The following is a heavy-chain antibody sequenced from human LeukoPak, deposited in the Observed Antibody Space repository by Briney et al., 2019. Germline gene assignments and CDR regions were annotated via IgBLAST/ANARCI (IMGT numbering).Heavy chain of an antibody. D-gene: IGHD3-22*01. CDR1: GGSISSSSYY. Sequence: PSETQSLTCTVSGGSISSSSYYWGWIRQPPGKGLEWIGSIYYSGSTYYNPSLKSRVTISVDTSKNQFSLKLSSVTAADTAVYYCARDSSGYYFGDSTPNDYWGQGTLVTVSS. J-gene: IGHJ4*02. V-gene: IGHV4-39*07. CDR3: ARDSSGYYFGDSTPNDY. CDR2: IYYSGST.